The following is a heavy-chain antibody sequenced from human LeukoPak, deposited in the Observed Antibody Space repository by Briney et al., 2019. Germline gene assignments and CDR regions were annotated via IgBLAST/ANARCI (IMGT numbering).Heavy chain of an antibody. CDR1: GFTFSSYA. CDR2: ISGSGGST. Sequence: GGSLRLSCAASGFTFSSYAMSWVRQAPGKGLEWVSAISGSGGSTYYADSVKGRFTISRDNSKNTLYLQMNSLRAEDTAVYYCASPFMAAAGTRWYFQHWGQGTLVTVSS. D-gene: IGHD6-13*01. J-gene: IGHJ1*01. CDR3: ASPFMAAAGTRWYFQH. V-gene: IGHV3-23*01.